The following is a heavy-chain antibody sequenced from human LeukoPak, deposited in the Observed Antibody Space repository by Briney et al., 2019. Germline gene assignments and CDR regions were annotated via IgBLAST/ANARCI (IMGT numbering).Heavy chain of an antibody. V-gene: IGHV1-46*02. J-gene: IGHJ4*02. CDR2: INPSGGST. CDR3: ARTPPGRVPAAIPFDY. Sequence: ASVTVSCKASGYTFNSYYMHWVRQAPGQGLEWMGIINPSGGSTSYAQKFQGRVTMTRDTSTSTVSMELSSLRSEDTAVYYCARTPPGRVPAAIPFDYWGQGTLVTVSS. D-gene: IGHD2-2*02. CDR1: GYTFNSYY.